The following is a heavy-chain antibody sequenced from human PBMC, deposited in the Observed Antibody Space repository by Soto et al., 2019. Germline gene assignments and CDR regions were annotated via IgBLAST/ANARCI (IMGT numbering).Heavy chain of an antibody. CDR3: ARDRRENSGYL. CDR1: GYIFTGYF. V-gene: IGHV1-2*02. Sequence: QVQLVQSAAEVKKPGASVKVTCKASGYIFTGYFMHWVRQAPGQGLEWMGWINPTSGATMYVEKFQGRVIMTRDTSISTFSMEVSRLTSDDTAVYYSARDRRENSGYLWGPGTLVTVSS. D-gene: IGHD5-12*01. J-gene: IGHJ4*01. CDR2: INPTSGAT.